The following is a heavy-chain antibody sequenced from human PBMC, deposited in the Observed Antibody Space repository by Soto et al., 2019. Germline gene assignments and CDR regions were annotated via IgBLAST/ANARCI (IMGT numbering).Heavy chain of an antibody. CDR2: INAYSGGT. D-gene: IGHD1-26*01. J-gene: IGHJ6*02. V-gene: IGHV1-2*02. CDR3: ARYLEIGSYPLYYYYYAMDV. Sequence: WGSVKVSCKASGFTFTGYYMYWVLHSPGQGLECMGWINAYSGGTNDTQKFQGRVTMTRETSISTAYMELSRLRSDDTAVYYCARYLEIGSYPLYYYYYAMDVWGQGTTVTVSS. CDR1: GFTFTGYY.